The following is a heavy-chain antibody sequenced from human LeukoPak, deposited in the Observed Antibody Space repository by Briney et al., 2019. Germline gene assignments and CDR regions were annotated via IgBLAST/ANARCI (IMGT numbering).Heavy chain of an antibody. CDR3: AREVTNDAFDI. D-gene: IGHD4-17*01. CDR2: IXSDGRNK. CDR1: GFSFSXXX. V-gene: IGHV3-33*01. Sequence: PGRSLRLSCAASGFSFSXXXXXXVRQAXXXXXXXVAVIXSDGRNKFYAXXXXXXFTXSRDNSKNTLFLQMSSLRADDTALYYCAREVTNDAFDIWGQGTMVTVSS. J-gene: IGHJ3*02.